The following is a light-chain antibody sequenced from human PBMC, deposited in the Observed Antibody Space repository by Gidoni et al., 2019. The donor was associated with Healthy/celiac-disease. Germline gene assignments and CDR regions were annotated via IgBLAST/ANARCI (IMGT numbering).Light chain of an antibody. V-gene: IGLV3-1*01. J-gene: IGLJ2*01. CDR2: QDS. CDR1: KLGDKY. CDR3: QAWDSSTVV. Sequence: SYELPQPPSVSVSPGQPASITCSGDKLGDKYACWYQQKPGQSPVLVIYQDSKRPSGIPERFSGSNSGNTATLTISGTQAMDEADYYCQAWDSSTVVFGGGTKLTV.